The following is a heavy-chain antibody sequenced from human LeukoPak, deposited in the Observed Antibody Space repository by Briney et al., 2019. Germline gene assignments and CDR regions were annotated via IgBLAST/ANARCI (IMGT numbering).Heavy chain of an antibody. D-gene: IGHD6-13*01. V-gene: IGHV4-30-2*01. CDR3: ARGGYSSSYYFDY. CDR2: IYHSGST. CDR1: GGSISSGGYY. Sequence: SQTLSLTCTVSGGSISSGGYYWSWIRQPPGKGLEWIGYIYHSGSTYYNPSLKSRVTISVDRSKNQFSLRLSSVTAADTAVYYCARGGYSSSYYFDYWGQGTLVTVSS. J-gene: IGHJ4*02.